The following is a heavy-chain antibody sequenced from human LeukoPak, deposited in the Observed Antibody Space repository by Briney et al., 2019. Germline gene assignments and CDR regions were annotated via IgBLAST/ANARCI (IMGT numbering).Heavy chain of an antibody. V-gene: IGHV4-34*01. J-gene: IGHJ4*02. CDR2: INHSGST. CDR3: ARGWSYYDY. D-gene: IGHD3-3*01. Sequence: SEILSLTCAVYGGSFSGYYWSWIRQPPGKGLEWIGEINHSGSTNYNPSLKSRVTISVDTSKNQFSLKLSSVTAADTAVYYCARGWSYYDYWGQGTLVTVSS. CDR1: GGSFSGYY.